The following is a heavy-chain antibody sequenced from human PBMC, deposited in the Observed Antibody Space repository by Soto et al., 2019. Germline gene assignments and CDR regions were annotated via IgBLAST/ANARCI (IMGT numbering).Heavy chain of an antibody. CDR1: GYTFTSYA. V-gene: IGHV1-3*01. CDR2: INAGNGNT. J-gene: IGHJ6*03. D-gene: IGHD1-26*01. CDR3: ARESVGATATLDYYYIYMDV. Sequence: ASVKVSCKASGYTFTSYAMHWVRQAPGQRLEWMGWINAGNGNTKYSQKFQGRVTITRDTSASTAYMELSSLRSDDTAVYYCARESVGATATLDYYYIYMDVWGKGTTVTVSS.